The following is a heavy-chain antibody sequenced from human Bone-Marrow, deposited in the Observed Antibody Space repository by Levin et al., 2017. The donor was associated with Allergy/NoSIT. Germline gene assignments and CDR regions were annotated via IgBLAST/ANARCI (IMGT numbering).Heavy chain of an antibody. V-gene: IGHV4-59*08. CDR3: ARQSQDDYGDDWYFDL. J-gene: IGHJ2*01. D-gene: IGHD4-17*01. CDR2: IYYTGSVRT. Sequence: SETLSLTCTVSGGSMNNFYWSWIRQPPGKGLEWIGYIYYTGSVRTNYNPSLKSRVTISVDTSMNQLSLKLSSVTAADTAVYYCARQSQDDYGDDWYFDLWGRGTLVTVSS. CDR1: GGSMNNFY.